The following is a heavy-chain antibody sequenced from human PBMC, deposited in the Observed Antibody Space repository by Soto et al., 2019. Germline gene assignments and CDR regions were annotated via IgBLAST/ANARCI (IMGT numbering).Heavy chain of an antibody. D-gene: IGHD3-10*01. J-gene: IGHJ6*02. CDR3: AVFLWFGEVPLGMDV. Sequence: ASVKVSCKASGYTFTGYYMHWLRQAPGQGPEWMGWINPNSGGTNYAQKFQGRVTMTRDTSISTAYMELSRLRSDDTAVYYCAVFLWFGEVPLGMDVWGQGTTVTVSS. V-gene: IGHV1-2*02. CDR2: INPNSGGT. CDR1: GYTFTGYY.